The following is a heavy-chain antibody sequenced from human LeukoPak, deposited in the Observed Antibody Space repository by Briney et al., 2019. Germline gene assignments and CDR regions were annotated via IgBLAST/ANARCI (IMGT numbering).Heavy chain of an antibody. D-gene: IGHD5-24*01. CDR3: AKDSGVATIIAAFDY. V-gene: IGHV3-9*01. Sequence: GRSLRLSCAASGFTFDDYAMHWVRQAPGKGLEWVSGISWNSGSIGYADSVKGRFTISRDNSKNTLYLQMNSLRAEDTAVYYCAKDSGVATIIAAFDYWGQGTLVTVSS. J-gene: IGHJ4*02. CDR2: ISWNSGSI. CDR1: GFTFDDYA.